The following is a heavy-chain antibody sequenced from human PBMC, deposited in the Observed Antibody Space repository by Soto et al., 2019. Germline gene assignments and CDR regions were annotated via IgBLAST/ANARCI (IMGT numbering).Heavy chain of an antibody. D-gene: IGHD5-18*01. J-gene: IGHJ4*02. CDR1: GFTFSSYG. CDR3: AKDGRYSYGYSYYFDY. CDR2: ISYDGSNK. Sequence: PGGSLRLSCAASGFTFSSYGMHWVRQAPGKGLEWVAVISYDGSNKYYADSVKGRFTISRDNSKNTLYLQMNSLRAEDTAVYYCAKDGRYSYGYSYYFDYWGQGTLVTVSS. V-gene: IGHV3-30*18.